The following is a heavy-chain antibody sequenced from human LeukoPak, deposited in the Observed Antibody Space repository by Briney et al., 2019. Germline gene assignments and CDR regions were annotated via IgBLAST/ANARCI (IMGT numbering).Heavy chain of an antibody. CDR2: ISSSSGYI. CDR3: ARDPGYCGGDCYSKFDY. Sequence: GGSLRLSCAASGFTFSSYSMNWVRQAPGKGLEWASSISSSSGYIYYADSVKGRFTISRDNAKNSLYLQMNSLRAEDTAVYYCARDPGYCGGDCYSKFDYWGQGTLVTVSS. V-gene: IGHV3-21*01. D-gene: IGHD2-21*02. CDR1: GFTFSSYS. J-gene: IGHJ4*02.